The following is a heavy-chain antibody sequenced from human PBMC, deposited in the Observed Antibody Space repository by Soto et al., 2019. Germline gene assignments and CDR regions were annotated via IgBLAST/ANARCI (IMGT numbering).Heavy chain of an antibody. D-gene: IGHD3-3*01. CDR1: GLTFSKAW. Sequence: EVQLVESGGGLVKPGGSLRLSCAASGLTFSKAWMSWVRQAPGKGLEWVGRIKSKTDGGTTDYAAPVKGRFTITRDDSKNILYLQMNSLKTEDTAVYYCTTDALRFLEWLSYWGQGTLVTVSS. J-gene: IGHJ4*02. CDR3: TTDALRFLEWLSY. V-gene: IGHV3-15*01. CDR2: IKSKTDGGTT.